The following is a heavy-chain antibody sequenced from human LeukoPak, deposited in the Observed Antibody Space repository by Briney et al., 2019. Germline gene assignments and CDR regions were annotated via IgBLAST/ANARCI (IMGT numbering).Heavy chain of an antibody. CDR1: GFTFSSYS. Sequence: GGSLRLSCAASGFTFSSYSMNWVRQAPGKGLEWVSYISSSSTIYYADSVKGRFTTSRDNAKNSLYLQMNSLRDEDTAVYYCASLKITHPWGQGTLVTVSS. D-gene: IGHD3-10*01. CDR2: ISSSSTI. CDR3: ASLKITHP. J-gene: IGHJ5*02. V-gene: IGHV3-48*02.